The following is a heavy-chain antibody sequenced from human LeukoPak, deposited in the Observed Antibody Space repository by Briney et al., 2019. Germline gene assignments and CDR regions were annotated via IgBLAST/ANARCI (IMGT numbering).Heavy chain of an antibody. CDR3: ANSYGGGWYGNWFDP. Sequence: GGSLRLSCAASGFTFSSYAMSWVRQAPGKGLEWDSAISGSGGSTYYADSVKGRFTISRDNSKNTLYLQMNSLRAEDTAVYYCANSYGGGWYGNWFDPWGQGTLVTVSS. CDR2: ISGSGGST. J-gene: IGHJ5*02. V-gene: IGHV3-23*01. D-gene: IGHD6-19*01. CDR1: GFTFSSYA.